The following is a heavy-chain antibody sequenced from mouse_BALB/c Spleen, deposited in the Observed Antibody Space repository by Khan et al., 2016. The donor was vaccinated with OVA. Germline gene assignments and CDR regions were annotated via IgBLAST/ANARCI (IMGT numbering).Heavy chain of an antibody. D-gene: IGHD4-1*01. Sequence: QLEESGPGLVKPSQSLSLTCTVTGYSITSDYACNWIRQFPGNKLEWMGYISYSGRTSYNPSLKSRISVTRDTSKNQFFLQLNSVTTEDTATYYCAMGRTYWGQGTLVTVSA. V-gene: IGHV3-2*02. CDR2: ISYSGRT. J-gene: IGHJ3*01. CDR3: AMGRTY. CDR1: GYSITSDYA.